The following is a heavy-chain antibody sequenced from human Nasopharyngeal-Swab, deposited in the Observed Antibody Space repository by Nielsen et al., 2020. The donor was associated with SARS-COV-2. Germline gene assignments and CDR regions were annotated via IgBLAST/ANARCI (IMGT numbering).Heavy chain of an antibody. Sequence: SGPTLVKPTQTLTLTCTFSGFSLSTSGMCVSGIRQSPGKALEWLALIDWDDDKYYSTSLKSRLTISKDTSNNQVVLTLTNLDPEDTATYYCTRTPATGYYFDYWGQGTLVTVSS. J-gene: IGHJ4*02. D-gene: IGHD1-1*01. V-gene: IGHV2-70*01. CDR1: GFSLSTSGMC. CDR3: TRTPATGYYFDY. CDR2: IDWDDDK.